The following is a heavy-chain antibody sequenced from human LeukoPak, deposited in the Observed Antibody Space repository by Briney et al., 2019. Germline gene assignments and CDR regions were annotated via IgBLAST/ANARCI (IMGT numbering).Heavy chain of an antibody. V-gene: IGHV3-66*02. CDR2: IYSGGST. CDR3: ARELVNWFDP. J-gene: IGHJ5*02. CDR1: GFTVSSNY. D-gene: IGHD1-7*01. Sequence: GGSPRLSCAASGFTVSSNYMSWVRQAPGKGLEWVSVIYSGGSTYYADSVKGRFTISRDNSKNTLYLQMNSLRAEDTAVYYCARELVNWFDPWGQGTLVTVSS.